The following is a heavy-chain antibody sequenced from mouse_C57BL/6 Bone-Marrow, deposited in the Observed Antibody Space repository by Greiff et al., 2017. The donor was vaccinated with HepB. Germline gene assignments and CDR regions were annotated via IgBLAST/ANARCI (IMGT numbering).Heavy chain of an antibody. CDR1: GFTFSDYG. J-gene: IGHJ3*01. Sequence: EVMLVESGGGLVKPGGSLKLSCAASGFTFSDYGMHWVRQAPEKGLEWVAYISSGSSTIYYADTVKGRFTISRDNAKNTLFLQMTSLRSEDTAMYYCARNYYEAGFAYWGQGTLVTVSA. CDR2: ISSGSSTI. CDR3: ARNYYEAGFAY. D-gene: IGHD1-1*01. V-gene: IGHV5-17*01.